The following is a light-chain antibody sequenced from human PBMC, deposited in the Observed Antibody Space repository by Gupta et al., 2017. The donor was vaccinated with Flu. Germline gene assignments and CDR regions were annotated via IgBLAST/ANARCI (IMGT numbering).Light chain of an antibody. CDR2: GTS. J-gene: IGKJ1*01. Sequence: EIVMTQSPATLSVVPGERATLSCRASQSVNTDLAWYQQKPGQAPRLLVYGTSTRATDVPARFSGSGSGTEFTLTISSLLSEDFAIYYCQQYNKWPGTFGQGTKVEIK. CDR1: QSVNTD. CDR3: QQYNKWPGT. V-gene: IGKV3-15*01.